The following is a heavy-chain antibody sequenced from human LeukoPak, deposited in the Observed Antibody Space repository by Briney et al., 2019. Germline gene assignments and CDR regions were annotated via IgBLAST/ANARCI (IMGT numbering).Heavy chain of an antibody. CDR3: AREYSGSYGLGYFDY. D-gene: IGHD1-26*01. CDR1: GGSISSHY. Sequence: KPSETLSLTCTVSGGSISSHYWSWIRQPPGKGLEWIGYIYYSGSTYYNPSLKSRVTISVDTSKNHFSLKLSSVTAADTAVYYCAREYSGSYGLGYFDYWGQGTLVTVSS. J-gene: IGHJ4*02. CDR2: IYYSGST. V-gene: IGHV4-59*06.